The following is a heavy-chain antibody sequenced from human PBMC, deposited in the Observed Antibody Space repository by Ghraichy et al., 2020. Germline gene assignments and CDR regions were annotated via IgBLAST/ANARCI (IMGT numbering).Heavy chain of an antibody. CDR3: ASHPKSAAIDY. CDR2: IFYIGTT. Sequence: SETLSLTCTVSGASFSGSYWSWIRQPPGKGPEWIGYIFYIGTTNYNPSLRSRVTMSLDTFKNQFSLKLTSVTAADTAVYYCASHPKSAAIDYWGQGTLVTVSS. J-gene: IGHJ4*02. V-gene: IGHV4-59*01. D-gene: IGHD6-13*01. CDR1: GASFSGSY.